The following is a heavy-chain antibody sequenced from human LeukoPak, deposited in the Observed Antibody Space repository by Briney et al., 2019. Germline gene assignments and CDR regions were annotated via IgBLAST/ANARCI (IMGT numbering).Heavy chain of an antibody. CDR2: INRSGST. J-gene: IGHJ6*03. CDR1: GGSFCGYF. Sequence: SETLFLTCAIYGGSFCGYFWSTIRQPPGKGLEWIGDINRSGSTNYKPSLKSRVTIAVDTSKNLFSLKLSAVTAADSALYDCARTMVRGFLRRRYYYMDVWGKGTTVTISS. V-gene: IGHV4-34*01. CDR3: ARTMVRGFLRRRYYYMDV. D-gene: IGHD3-10*01.